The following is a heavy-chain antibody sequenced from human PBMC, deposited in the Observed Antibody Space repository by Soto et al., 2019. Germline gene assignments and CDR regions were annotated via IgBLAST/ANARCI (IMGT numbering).Heavy chain of an antibody. Sequence: PGESLKISCKGSGYSFTSYWIGWVRQMPGKGLEWMGIIYPRDSDTRYSPSFQGQVTISADKSISTAYLQWSSLKASDTAMYYCARVGSTTYYYYGMDVWGQGTTVTVSS. J-gene: IGHJ6*02. CDR3: ARVGSTTYYYYGMDV. CDR1: GYSFTSYW. CDR2: IYPRDSDT. V-gene: IGHV5-51*01. D-gene: IGHD4-17*01.